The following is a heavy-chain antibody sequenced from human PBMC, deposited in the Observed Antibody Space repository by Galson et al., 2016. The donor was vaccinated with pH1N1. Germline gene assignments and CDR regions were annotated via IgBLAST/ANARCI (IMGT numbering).Heavy chain of an antibody. V-gene: IGHV3-30-3*01. CDR1: GFTFRSYA. J-gene: IGHJ6*02. CDR3: ARGPVDYPSYYYLYGLDV. CDR2: ISYDGTNK. Sequence: SLRLSCAASGFTFRSYAMHWVRQAPGKGLEWVAVISYDGTNKDYAESVKGRFTIARDNSRNMLYVQMNSLRVDDTAVYYCARGPVDYPSYYYLYGLDVWGQGTTVAVSS. D-gene: IGHD3-10*01.